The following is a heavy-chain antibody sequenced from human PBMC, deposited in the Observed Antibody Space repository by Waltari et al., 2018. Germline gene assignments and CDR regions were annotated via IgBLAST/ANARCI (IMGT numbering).Heavy chain of an antibody. CDR1: GFTFSNRA. J-gene: IGHJ4*02. CDR2: IGGGGVDT. Sequence: EVQLVESGGGLVQPGGSLRLSCAASGFTFSNRAMTWVRQAPGKGVEGVPAIGGGGVDTAYADSVNGRFTISRDNSKNTVFLEMNSLRADDTAIYYCAHMTGLDYWGQGTLVTVSS. CDR3: AHMTGLDY. V-gene: IGHV3-23*04.